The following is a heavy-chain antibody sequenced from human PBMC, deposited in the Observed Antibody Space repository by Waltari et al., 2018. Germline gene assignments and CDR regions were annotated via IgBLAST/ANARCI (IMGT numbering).Heavy chain of an antibody. V-gene: IGHV3-53*01. Sequence: EVQLVESGGGLIQPGGSLRLSCAASGFTVSSNYMSWVRQAPGKGREWVSVIYSGGSTYYADSVKGRFTISRDNSKNTLFLQMNSLRAEDTAVYYCARQRGYCSSTSCYPTYFDFWGQGTLVTVSS. CDR1: GFTVSSNY. J-gene: IGHJ4*02. CDR3: ARQRGYCSSTSCYPTYFDF. D-gene: IGHD2-2*01. CDR2: IYSGGST.